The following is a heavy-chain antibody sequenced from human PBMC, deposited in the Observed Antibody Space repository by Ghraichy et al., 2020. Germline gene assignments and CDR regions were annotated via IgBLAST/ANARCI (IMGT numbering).Heavy chain of an antibody. CDR2: IYYSGST. D-gene: IGHD3-10*01. CDR1: GGSISSGGYY. V-gene: IGHV4-31*03. Sequence: SETLSLTCTVSGGSISSGGYYWSWIRQHPGKGLEWIGYIYYSGSTYYNPSLKSRVTISVDTSKNQISLKLSSVSAADTAVYYCARQGVADYYGSGSYYVQDLSVGYWGQGTLVTVSS. CDR3: ARQGVADYYGSGSYYVQDLSVGY. J-gene: IGHJ4*02.